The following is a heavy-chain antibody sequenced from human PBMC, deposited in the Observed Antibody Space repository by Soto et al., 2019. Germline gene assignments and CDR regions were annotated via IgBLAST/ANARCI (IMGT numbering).Heavy chain of an antibody. Sequence: QVQLVESGGGVVQPGRSLRLSCAASGFTFSTYAMHWVRQAPGKGLEWVAFMSYDGRFEYYADSVKGRFTISRDNSKNPVSMQMNSLRAEDTAVYYCARDPPGDGGYYFDYWGQGTLVTVSS. CDR3: ARDPPGDGGYYFDY. CDR2: MSYDGRFE. J-gene: IGHJ4*02. D-gene: IGHD7-27*01. V-gene: IGHV3-30*04. CDR1: GFTFSTYA.